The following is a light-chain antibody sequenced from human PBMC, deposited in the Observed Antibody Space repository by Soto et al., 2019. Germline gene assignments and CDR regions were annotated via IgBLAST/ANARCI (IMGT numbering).Light chain of an antibody. CDR1: SSNIGKNY. V-gene: IGLV1-51*02. CDR3: RTWDTSLSAVYA. Sequence: QSVLTQPPSVSAAPGQKVTISCSGSSSNIGKNYVSWYQQLPGTAPKLLIYEDNKRPSGIPDRFSGSKSGTSATLGITGLQTGDEADYYCRTWDTSLSAVYAFGSWTKVTVL. J-gene: IGLJ1*01. CDR2: EDN.